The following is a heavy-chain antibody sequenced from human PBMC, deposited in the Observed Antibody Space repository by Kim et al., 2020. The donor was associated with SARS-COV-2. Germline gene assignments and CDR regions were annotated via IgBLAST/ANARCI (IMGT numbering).Heavy chain of an antibody. CDR3: VNWRPSCGGND. D-gene: IGHD1-1*01. J-gene: IGHJ4*02. Sequence: GSLRLSCAASGFIFPTYWMSWIRQAPGKGLEWVAHISQDGSDKYYVDSVKGRFTISRDNAKNSLYLQMSSLRAEDTAVYYCVNWRPSCGGNDWGQGTLV. V-gene: IGHV3-7*01. CDR2: ISQDGSDK. CDR1: GFIFPTYW.